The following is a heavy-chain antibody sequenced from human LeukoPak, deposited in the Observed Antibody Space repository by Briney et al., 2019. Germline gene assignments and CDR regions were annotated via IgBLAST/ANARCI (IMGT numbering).Heavy chain of an antibody. D-gene: IGHD5-12*01. CDR1: GYTFTSYG. CDR2: ISAYNGNT. CDR3: ARTDIVATTNDY. V-gene: IGHV1-18*01. J-gene: IGHJ4*02. Sequence: ASVKVPCKASGYTFTSYGISWVRQAPAQGLEWMGWISAYNGNTNYAQKLQGRVTMTTDTSTSTAYMELRSLRSDDTAVYYCARTDIVATTNDYWGQGTLVTVSS.